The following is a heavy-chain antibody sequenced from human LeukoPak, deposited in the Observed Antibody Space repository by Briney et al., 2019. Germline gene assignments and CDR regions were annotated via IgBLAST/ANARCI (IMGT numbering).Heavy chain of an antibody. J-gene: IGHJ5*02. D-gene: IGHD2-2*02. CDR1: GYTFTSYG. Sequence: ASVKVSCKASGYTFTSYGISWVRQAPGQGLEWMGWISAYNGNTNYAQKLQGRVTMTTDTSTSTAYMELRSLRSDDTAVYYCARGGCSSTNCYTRGWFDPWGQGTLVTVSS. CDR2: ISAYNGNT. CDR3: ARGGCSSTNCYTRGWFDP. V-gene: IGHV1-18*01.